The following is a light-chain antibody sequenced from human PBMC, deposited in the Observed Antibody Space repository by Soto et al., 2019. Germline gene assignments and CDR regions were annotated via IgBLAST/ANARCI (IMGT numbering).Light chain of an antibody. J-gene: IGLJ2*01. CDR2: RNGDGSH. Sequence: QPVLTQSPSASAPLGASVTLTCTLSSGHSSYAIAWHQQQPEKGPRYLMKRNGDGSHSKGDGIPDRVSGSSSWAERYLTISNLQSEDEADYYYQTWGTCEVFGGGTKLPVL. CDR3: QTWGTCEV. CDR1: SGHSSYA. V-gene: IGLV4-69*01.